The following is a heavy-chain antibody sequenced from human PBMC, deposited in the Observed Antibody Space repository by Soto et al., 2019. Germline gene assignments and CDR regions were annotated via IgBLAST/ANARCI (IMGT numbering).Heavy chain of an antibody. Sequence: QVQLQESGPGLVKPSGTLSLTCAVSSGSISSSNWWSWVRQPPGKGLEWIGEIYHSGSTNYNPSLKSRVTISVDKSKNQFSLKLSSVTAADTAVYYCARERGYCSGGSCYGYQDAFDIWGQGTMVTVSS. J-gene: IGHJ3*02. CDR2: IYHSGST. V-gene: IGHV4-4*02. D-gene: IGHD2-15*01. CDR3: ARERGYCSGGSCYGYQDAFDI. CDR1: SGSISSSNW.